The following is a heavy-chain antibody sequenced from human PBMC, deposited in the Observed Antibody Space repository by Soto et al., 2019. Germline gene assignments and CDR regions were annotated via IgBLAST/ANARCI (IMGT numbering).Heavy chain of an antibody. V-gene: IGHV1-69*13. D-gene: IGHD2-2*01. Sequence: SVKVSCKASGGTFSSYAISWVRQAPGQGLEWMGGIIPIFGTANYAQKFQGRVTITADESTSTAYMELSSLRSEDTAVYYCAIPGYCSSTSCTIRMDVWGQGTTVTVYS. J-gene: IGHJ6*02. CDR2: IIPIFGTA. CDR3: AIPGYCSSTSCTIRMDV. CDR1: GGTFSSYA.